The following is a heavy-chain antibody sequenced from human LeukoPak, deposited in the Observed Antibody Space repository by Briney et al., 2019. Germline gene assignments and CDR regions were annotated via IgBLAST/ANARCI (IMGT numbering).Heavy chain of an antibody. V-gene: IGHV3-30*18. Sequence: GRSLRLSCAASGFTFSSYGMHWVRQAPGKGLEWVAVISYDGSNKYYADSVKGRFTISRDNSKNTLYLQMNSLRAEDTAVHYCAKDLRVVVPNYYYGMDVWGQGTTVTVSS. J-gene: IGHJ6*02. D-gene: IGHD2-2*01. CDR2: ISYDGSNK. CDR3: AKDLRVVVPNYYYGMDV. CDR1: GFTFSSYG.